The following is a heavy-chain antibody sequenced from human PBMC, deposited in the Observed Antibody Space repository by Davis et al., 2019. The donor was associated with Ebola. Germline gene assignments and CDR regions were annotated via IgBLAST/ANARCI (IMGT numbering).Heavy chain of an antibody. D-gene: IGHD4-11*01. CDR1: GGSINSGGYS. CDR3: ASFMTTVTTGWFDP. Sequence: LRLSCAVSGGSINSGGYSWSWIRQPPGKGLEWIGYIYHSGSTYYNPSLKSRVTISVDRSKNQFSLKLSSVTAADTAVYYCASFMTTVTTGWFDPWGQGTLVTVSS. J-gene: IGHJ5*02. V-gene: IGHV4-30-2*01. CDR2: IYHSGST.